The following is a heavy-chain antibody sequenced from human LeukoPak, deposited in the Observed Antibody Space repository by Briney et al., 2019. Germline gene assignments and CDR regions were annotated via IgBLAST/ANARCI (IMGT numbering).Heavy chain of an antibody. CDR1: GFTFSSYA. CDR2: ISAYNGNT. V-gene: IGHV1-18*01. J-gene: IGHJ4*02. D-gene: IGHD1-26*01. CDR3: ARGLRTRGVGANLGY. Sequence: ASVKVSCKTSGFTFSSYAISWVRQAPGQGLEWMGWISAYNGNTNYAQKLQGRVTMTTDTSTSTAYMELRSLRSDDAAVYYCARGLRTRGVGANLGYWGQGTLVTVSS.